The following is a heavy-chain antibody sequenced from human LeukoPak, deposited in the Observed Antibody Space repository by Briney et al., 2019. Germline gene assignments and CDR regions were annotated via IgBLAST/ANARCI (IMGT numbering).Heavy chain of an antibody. CDR2: LYYSGST. J-gene: IGHJ4*02. CDR1: GGSISSYY. CDR3: AGGSRGELMFEY. V-gene: IGHV4-59*01. D-gene: IGHD1-7*01. Sequence: SETLSLTCTVSGGSISSYYWTWIRQPPGKGLEWIGSLYYSGSTNYNPSLKRRVTISVDTSKNQFSLKLTPVTAADTAVYYCAGGSRGELMFEYWGQGTLVTVSS.